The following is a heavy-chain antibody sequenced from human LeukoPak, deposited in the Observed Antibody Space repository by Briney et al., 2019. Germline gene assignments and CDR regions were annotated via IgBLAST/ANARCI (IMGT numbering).Heavy chain of an antibody. D-gene: IGHD5-12*01. J-gene: IGHJ4*02. Sequence: ASVKVSCKASGYTFTSYGISWVRQAPGQGLEWMGCISAYNGNTKYAQKFQGKVTMTTDTSTNTADMEVRSLRSDDTAVYYCARDGGIMDTTYLDYWGKGTLVTVSS. CDR2: ISAYNGNT. CDR1: GYTFTSYG. CDR3: ARDGGIMDTTYLDY. V-gene: IGHV1-18*01.